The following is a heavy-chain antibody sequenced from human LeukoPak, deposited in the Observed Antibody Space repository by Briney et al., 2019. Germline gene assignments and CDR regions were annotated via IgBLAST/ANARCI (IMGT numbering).Heavy chain of an antibody. CDR1: GFTFSSYA. CDR3: AKDTVTTHYYYYGMDV. CDR2: ISGSGGST. V-gene: IGHV3-23*01. D-gene: IGHD4-17*01. J-gene: IGHJ6*02. Sequence: PGGSLRLSCAASGFTFSSYAMSWVRQAPGKGLEWVSAISGSGGSTYYADSVKGRLTISRDNSKNTLYLQMNSLRAEDTAVYYCAKDTVTTHYYYYGMDVWGQGTTVTVSS.